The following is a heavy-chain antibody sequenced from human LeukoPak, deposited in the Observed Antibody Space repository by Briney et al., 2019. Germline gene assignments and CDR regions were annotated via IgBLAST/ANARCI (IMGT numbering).Heavy chain of an antibody. CDR3: ARVTYMYYYDSSGYWYFDL. CDR2: IYYSGST. CDR1: GGSISSYY. D-gene: IGHD3-22*01. Sequence: SETLSLTCTVSGGSISSYYWSWIRQPPGKGLEWIGYIYYSGSTNYNPSLKSRVTISVDTSKNQFSLKLSSVTAADTAVYYCARVTYMYYYDSSGYWYFDLWGRGTLVTVSS. J-gene: IGHJ2*01. V-gene: IGHV4-59*01.